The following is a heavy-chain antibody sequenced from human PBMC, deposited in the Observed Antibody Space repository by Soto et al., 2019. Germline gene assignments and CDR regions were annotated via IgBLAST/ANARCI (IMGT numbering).Heavy chain of an antibody. Sequence: SVKVSSKGSAYTFTSYGISGVGHSRRQWLEWMGGIIPIFGTANYAQKFQGRVTITADESTSTAYMELSSLRSEDTAVYYCARCTSYYYDSSGLFDIWGQGTMVTVSS. CDR3: ARCTSYYYDSSGLFDI. J-gene: IGHJ3*02. CDR2: IIPIFGTA. CDR1: AYTFTSYG. V-gene: IGHV1-69*13. D-gene: IGHD3-22*01.